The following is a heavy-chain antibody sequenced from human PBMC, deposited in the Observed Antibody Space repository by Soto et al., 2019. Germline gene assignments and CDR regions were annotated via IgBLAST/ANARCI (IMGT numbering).Heavy chain of an antibody. J-gene: IGHJ6*02. D-gene: IGHD6-25*01. CDR2: ISWNSGDI. CDR3: AKDADHVRLGYTYGAGGMDV. V-gene: IGHV3-9*01. CDR1: GFTFDDYA. Sequence: EVQLVESGGDLVQPGRSLRLSCAASGFTFDDYAMHWVRLAPGKGLEWVSGISWNSGDIYYADSVKGRFTIYRDNAKNSKYLQITSMTPYDTAMYYCAKDADHVRLGYTYGAGGMDVWGQGTTVTVSS.